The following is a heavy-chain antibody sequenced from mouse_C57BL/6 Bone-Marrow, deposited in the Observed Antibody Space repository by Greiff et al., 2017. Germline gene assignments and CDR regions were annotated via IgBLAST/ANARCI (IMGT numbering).Heavy chain of an antibody. Sequence: QVQLQQPGAELVKPGASVKLSCKASGYTFTSYWMQWVKQRPGQGLEWIGEIGPSDSYTNYNQKFKGESTLTVDTSSSTAYMQLSSLTSEDSAVYYCARGAYWGQGTLVTVSA. V-gene: IGHV1-50*01. CDR1: GYTFTSYW. CDR2: IGPSDSYT. CDR3: ARGAY. J-gene: IGHJ3*01.